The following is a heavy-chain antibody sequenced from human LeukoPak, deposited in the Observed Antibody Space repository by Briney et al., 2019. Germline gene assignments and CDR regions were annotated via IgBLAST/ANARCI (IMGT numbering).Heavy chain of an antibody. V-gene: IGHV4-39*07. CDR2: IYYSGST. CDR3: GRDSVEMVTIHSDY. Sequence: PSETLSLTCTVSGGSISSSNYFWGWIRQAPGKGLEWIGSIYYSGSTYYNPSLKSRVTISADMSKNQFSLRLYSVTAADTAVYYCGRDSVEMVTIHSDYWGQGTLVTVSS. CDR1: GGSISSSNYF. D-gene: IGHD5-24*01. J-gene: IGHJ4*02.